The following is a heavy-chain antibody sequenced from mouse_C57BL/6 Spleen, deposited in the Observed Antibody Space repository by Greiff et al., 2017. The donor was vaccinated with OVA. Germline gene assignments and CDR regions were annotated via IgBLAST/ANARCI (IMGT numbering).Heavy chain of an antibody. CDR3: ARMENYYGSSYPDY. V-gene: IGHV1-69*01. D-gene: IGHD1-1*01. CDR1: GYTFTSYW. CDR2: IDPSDSYT. Sequence: VQLQQPGAELVMPGASVKLSCKASGYTFTSYWMHWVKQRPGPGLEWIGEIDPSDSYTNYNQKFKGKSTLTVDKSSSTAYMQLSSLTSEDSAVYYCARMENYYGSSYPDYWGQGTTLTVSS. J-gene: IGHJ2*01.